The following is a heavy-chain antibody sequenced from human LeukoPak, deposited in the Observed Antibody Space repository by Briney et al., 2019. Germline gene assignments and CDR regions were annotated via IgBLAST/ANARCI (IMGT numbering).Heavy chain of an antibody. J-gene: IGHJ4*02. V-gene: IGHV1-69*05. D-gene: IGHD3-16*01. CDR3: ARSPSSSVYDYVWGSDY. CDR1: GGTFSTYA. Sequence: SVKVSCNASGGTFSTYAINWVRQAPGQGLEWMGGIIPIFGTANYAQKFQGRVTITTDESTSTGYMELSSLRSEDTAVYYCARSPSSSVYDYVWGSDYWGQGTLVTVSS. CDR2: IIPIFGTA.